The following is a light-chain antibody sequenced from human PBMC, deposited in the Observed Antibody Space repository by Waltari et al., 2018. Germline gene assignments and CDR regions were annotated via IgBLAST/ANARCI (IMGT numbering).Light chain of an antibody. Sequence: QSVLTQPPSASGTPGQRVTIPCSGSSSNIGSNTVNLYQQLPGTAPKLLIYNNNQRPSGVPDRVSGSKSGTSASLAISGLQSEDEADYYCAAWDDSLNGFYVFGTGTKVTVL. J-gene: IGLJ1*01. CDR3: AAWDDSLNGFYV. CDR2: NNN. V-gene: IGLV1-44*01. CDR1: SSNIGSNT.